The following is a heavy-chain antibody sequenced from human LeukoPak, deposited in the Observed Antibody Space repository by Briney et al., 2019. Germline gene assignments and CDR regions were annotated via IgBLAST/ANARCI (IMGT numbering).Heavy chain of an antibody. CDR3: ARPIRSPPYAFDI. J-gene: IGHJ3*02. V-gene: IGHV4-61*01. D-gene: IGHD2-15*01. Sequence: SETLSLTCTVSGGSFSSGSYYWSWIRQPPGKGLEWIGYIYYSGSTNYNPSLKSRVTISVDTSKNQFSLKLSSVTAADTAVYYCARPIRSPPYAFDIWGQGTMVTVSS. CDR2: IYYSGST. CDR1: GGSFSSGSYY.